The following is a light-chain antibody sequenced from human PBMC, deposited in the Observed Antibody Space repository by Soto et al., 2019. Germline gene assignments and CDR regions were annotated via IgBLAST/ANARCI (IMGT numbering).Light chain of an antibody. CDR3: QQYNDRPPIT. V-gene: IGKV3-15*01. Sequence: EIVMTQSPATLSVSPGERATLSCRASQSVSSNLAWYQQKPGQAPRLLIHCASTRATGIPARFSGFGSGTDFTLSISSLQSEDFAVYYCQQYNDRPPITFGQGTRLEIK. CDR2: CAS. CDR1: QSVSSN. J-gene: IGKJ5*01.